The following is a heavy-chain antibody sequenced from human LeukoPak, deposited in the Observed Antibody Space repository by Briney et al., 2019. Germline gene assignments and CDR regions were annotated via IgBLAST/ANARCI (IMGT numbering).Heavy chain of an antibody. CDR2: INHSGST. CDR3: ARHSSGWYRGYYYYMDV. CDR1: GVSFSGYY. Sequence: SETLSLTCAVYGVSFSGYYWSWIRQPPGKGLEWIGEINHSGSTNYNPSLKSRVTISVDTSKNQFSLKLSSVTAADTAVYYCARHSSGWYRGYYYYMDVWGKGTTVTVSS. V-gene: IGHV4-34*01. D-gene: IGHD6-19*01. J-gene: IGHJ6*03.